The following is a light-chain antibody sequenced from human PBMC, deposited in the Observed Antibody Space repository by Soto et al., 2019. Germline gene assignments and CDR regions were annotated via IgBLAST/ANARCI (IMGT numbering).Light chain of an antibody. J-gene: IGKJ1*01. CDR1: QSVSNY. Sequence: EIVLTQSPATLSLSPGERATLSCRASQSVSNYLAWYQQKPGQAPRLLIYDASKRATGTPARVTGSGSGTDFTLTISRLGAEDFAVYYCQQRSNWPPWTFRQGTKVEIK. CDR2: DAS. CDR3: QQRSNWPPWT. V-gene: IGKV3-11*01.